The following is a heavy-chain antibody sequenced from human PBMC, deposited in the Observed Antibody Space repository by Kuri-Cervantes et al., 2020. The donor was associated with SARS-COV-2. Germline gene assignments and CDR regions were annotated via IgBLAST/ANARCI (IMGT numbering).Heavy chain of an antibody. J-gene: IGHJ6*03. CDR1: GFTFSSYA. D-gene: IGHD1-14*01. CDR2: ISYDGSNK. CDR3: AKGRNPYAYYYYMGV. V-gene: IGHV3-30-3*01. Sequence: GGSLRLSCAASGFTFSSYAMHWVRQAPGKGLEWVAVISYDGSNKYYADSVAGRFTISRENSKNTLYLQMNRLRAKDTAVSYYAKGRNPYAYYYYMGVWGKRNTVTVSS.